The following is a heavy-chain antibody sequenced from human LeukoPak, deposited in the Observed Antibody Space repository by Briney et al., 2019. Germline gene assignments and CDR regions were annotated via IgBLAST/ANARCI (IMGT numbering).Heavy chain of an antibody. CDR2: FDPEDGET. CDR1: GYTLTELS. Sequence: ASVKVSCKVSGYTLTELSIHWVRQAPGKGLEWMGGFDPEDGETIYAQRFHGRVTMTEDTSTDTAYMELSSLRSEDAAMYYCATVSYYYDSSGYQGYFQHWGQGTLVTVSS. D-gene: IGHD3-22*01. CDR3: ATVSYYYDSSGYQGYFQH. V-gene: IGHV1-24*01. J-gene: IGHJ1*01.